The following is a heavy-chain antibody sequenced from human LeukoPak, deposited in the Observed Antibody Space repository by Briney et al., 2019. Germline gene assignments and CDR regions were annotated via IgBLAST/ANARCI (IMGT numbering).Heavy chain of an antibody. CDR1: DESFSGYY. CDR3: ARGNRPYGEHEAFDI. V-gene: IGHV4-34*01. Sequence: SETLSLTCAVYDESFSGYYCSWIRQPPRKGLEWIGEIDHSGSTNYNPSLQSRVTISVDTSKNQFPLKVSSVSAADTAVYYCARGNRPYGEHEAFDIWGQGTLVTVSS. J-gene: IGHJ4*02. D-gene: IGHD3-10*01. CDR2: IDHSGST.